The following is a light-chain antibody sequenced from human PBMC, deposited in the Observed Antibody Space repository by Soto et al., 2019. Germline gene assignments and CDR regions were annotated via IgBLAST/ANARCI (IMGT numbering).Light chain of an antibody. CDR1: QSVPSNY. CDR2: GAS. CDR3: HQYDRSAIFT. V-gene: IGKV3-20*01. Sequence: EIVLTQPPGTLSLSPGERATLSCRASQSVPSNYLAWYQQRPGQAPRLLIYGASTRAAGVPDRFSGSGSGTEFTLTINRLEPEDFAVFYCHQYDRSAIFTFGPGTTVDIK. J-gene: IGKJ3*01.